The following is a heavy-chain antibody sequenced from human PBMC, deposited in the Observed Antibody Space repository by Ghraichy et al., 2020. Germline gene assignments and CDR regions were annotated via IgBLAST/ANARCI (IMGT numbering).Heavy chain of an antibody. CDR2: IKQDGSEK. J-gene: IGHJ4*02. CDR3: ARVRGSGCSDY. V-gene: IGHV3-7*01. D-gene: IGHD2-15*01. Sequence: GSLRLSCAASGFTFSSYWMNWVRQAPGKGLEWVANIKQDGSEKYYVDSVKDRFTISRDNAKNSLYLQMNSLRAEDTAVYYCARVRGSGCSDYWGQGTLVTVSS. CDR1: GFTFSSYW.